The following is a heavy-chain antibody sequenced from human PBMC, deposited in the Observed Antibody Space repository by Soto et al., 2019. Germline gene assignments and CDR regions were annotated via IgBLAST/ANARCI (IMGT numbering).Heavy chain of an antibody. D-gene: IGHD6-13*01. CDR1: GFIFTSYG. Sequence: QVQLVESGGGVVQPGGSLRLSCAASGFIFTSYGMQWVRQSPGEGLEWVATTANDGSAQYYADSVKGRFTISRDNSKNTLFLQMDSLSPEDTGVYYCAKSTGGSSWYPPDHWGQGTLVTVSS. CDR2: TANDGSAQ. J-gene: IGHJ4*02. CDR3: AKSTGGSSWYPPDH. V-gene: IGHV3-30*18.